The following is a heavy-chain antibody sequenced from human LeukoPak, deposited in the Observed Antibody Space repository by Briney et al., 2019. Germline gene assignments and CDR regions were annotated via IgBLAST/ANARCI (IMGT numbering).Heavy chain of an antibody. CDR1: GGPFSDYY. CDR3: ARGTITIFGVVTDDVFDI. V-gene: IGHV4-59*07. Sequence: SDTLSLTCAVSGGPFSDYYWAWIRQPPGKGLEWIGYIYRSGSTNYNPSLKTRINMSIDTSKKHYSLRLSSVTAADTAVYFCARGTITIFGVVTDDVFDIWGLGTMVTVSS. CDR2: IYRSGST. J-gene: IGHJ3*02. D-gene: IGHD3-3*01.